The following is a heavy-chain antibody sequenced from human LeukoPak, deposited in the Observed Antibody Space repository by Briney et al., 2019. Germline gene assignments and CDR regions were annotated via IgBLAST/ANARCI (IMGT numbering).Heavy chain of an antibody. CDR3: ARSGYSSFDY. J-gene: IGHJ4*02. CDR2: IYYSGST. Sequence: SETLSLTCTVSGGSISSGGYYWSWIRQHPGKGLEWIGYIYYSGSTYYNPSLKSRVTISVDTSKNQLSLKLTSVTAADTAVYYCARSGYSSFDYWGQGTLVTVSS. CDR1: GGSISSGGYY. D-gene: IGHD5-12*01. V-gene: IGHV4-31*03.